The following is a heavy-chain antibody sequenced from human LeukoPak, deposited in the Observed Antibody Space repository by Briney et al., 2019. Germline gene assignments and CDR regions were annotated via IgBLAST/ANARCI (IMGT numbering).Heavy chain of an antibody. J-gene: IGHJ4*02. Sequence: GGSLRLSCAASGFTFSGYWMHWVRQAPGKGVVWVSRINSDGYSTSYADSVKGRFTISRENAKNTLYLQMNSLSAEDTAVYYCARGTAVAGTDYWGQGTLVTVSS. D-gene: IGHD6-19*01. CDR1: GFTFSGYW. CDR3: ARGTAVAGTDY. CDR2: INSDGYST. V-gene: IGHV3-74*01.